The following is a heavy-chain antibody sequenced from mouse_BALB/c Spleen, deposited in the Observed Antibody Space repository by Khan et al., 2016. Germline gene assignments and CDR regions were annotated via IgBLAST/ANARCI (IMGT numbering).Heavy chain of an antibody. CDR2: ISYSGST. V-gene: IGHV3-8*02. CDR1: GDSITSGY. D-gene: IGHD1-1*01. Sequence: EVQLQESGPSLVKPSQTLSLTCSVTGDSITSGYWNWIRKFPGNKLEYMGYISYSGSTYYNPSLKSRISITPVTSTNQYYLQLNSVTTEDTASYYCARYDGRSYVGALDYWGQGTAVAVSS. J-gene: IGHJ4*01. CDR3: ARYDGRSYVGALDY.